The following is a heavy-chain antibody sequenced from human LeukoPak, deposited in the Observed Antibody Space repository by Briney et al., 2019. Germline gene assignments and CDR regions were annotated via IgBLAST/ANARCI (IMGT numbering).Heavy chain of an antibody. CDR1: GFTFSSYG. J-gene: IGHJ3*02. Sequence: GGSLRLSCAASGFTFSSYGMHWVRQAPGKGLEWVAVISYDGSNRYYADSVKGRFTISRDTSKNTLYLQMNSLRAEDTAVYYCARARDDYSNYGAFDIWGQGTVVTVSS. V-gene: IGHV3-30*03. D-gene: IGHD4-11*01. CDR2: ISYDGSNR. CDR3: ARARDDYSNYGAFDI.